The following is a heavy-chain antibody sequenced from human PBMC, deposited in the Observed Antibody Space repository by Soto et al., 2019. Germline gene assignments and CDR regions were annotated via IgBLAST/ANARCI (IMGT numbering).Heavy chain of an antibody. V-gene: IGHV1-69*12. Sequence: QVQLVQSGTEVKKPGSSVKVSCKASGGTFSRHAVNWVRQAPGQGLEWMGAILPIVDATNDAQKFQDRVTITADESTGTVYMELRSLRSEDTAVDFCAGAPPNDDGAHDAFDIWGQGTLVIVSS. CDR1: GGTFSRHA. J-gene: IGHJ3*02. D-gene: IGHD4-17*01. CDR3: AGAPPNDDGAHDAFDI. CDR2: ILPIVDAT.